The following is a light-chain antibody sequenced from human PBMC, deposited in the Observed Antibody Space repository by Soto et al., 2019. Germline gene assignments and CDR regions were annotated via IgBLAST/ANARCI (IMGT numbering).Light chain of an antibody. CDR2: GAS. CDR1: QSVSSSF. Sequence: EIVLTQSPGTLSLSPGERATLSCRASQSVSSSFLAWYQQKPGQAPRLLIYGASSRATGIPDRFSGSGSGTDFTLTISRLEPEDFAVYYCQQDDNSPLTFGGGTNVEIK. V-gene: IGKV3-20*01. J-gene: IGKJ4*01. CDR3: QQDDNSPLT.